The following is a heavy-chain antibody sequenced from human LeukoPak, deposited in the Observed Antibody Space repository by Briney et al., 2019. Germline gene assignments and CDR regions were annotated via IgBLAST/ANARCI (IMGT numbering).Heavy chain of an antibody. CDR1: GYNFTSYW. D-gene: IGHD6-19*01. V-gene: IGHV5-51*01. J-gene: IGHJ3*02. Sequence: GESLKISCRGSGYNFTSYWIGWVRQMPGKGLEWMGIIYPGDSDTRYSTSFEGQVTISADKSISTAYLQWSSLKASDTAMYYCARPGSGVAGPLDAFDIWGQGTMVTVSS. CDR2: IYPGDSDT. CDR3: ARPGSGVAGPLDAFDI.